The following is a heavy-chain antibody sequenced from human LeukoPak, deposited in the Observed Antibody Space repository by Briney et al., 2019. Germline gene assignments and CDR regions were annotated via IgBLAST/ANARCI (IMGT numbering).Heavy chain of an antibody. V-gene: IGHV3-7*01. CDR2: INQDGSEK. CDR3: ARVSEYYYDSSGYTDAFDI. Sequence: PGGSLRLSCAASGFTFSRYWMSWVRQAPGKGLEWVANINQDGSEKYYVDSVKGRFTISRDSAKKSLYLQMNSLRAEDTAVYYCARVSEYYYDSSGYTDAFDIWGQGTMVAVSS. J-gene: IGHJ3*02. CDR1: GFTFSRYW. D-gene: IGHD3-22*01.